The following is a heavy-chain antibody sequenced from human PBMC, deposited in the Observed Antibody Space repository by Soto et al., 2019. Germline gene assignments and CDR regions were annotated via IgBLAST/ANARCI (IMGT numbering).Heavy chain of an antibody. CDR3: ARGGFSYGTGIEH. CDR2: KKQDGSEE. V-gene: IGHV3-7*01. J-gene: IGHJ4*02. D-gene: IGHD5-18*01. Sequence: EVQLVESGGGLVQPGGSLRLSCAASGFSISRYWMSWVRQAPGKGLEWVADKKQDGSEEYYADSVKGRFTVSRDSAKNSLYLQLTSLRVEDTALYYCARGGFSYGTGIEHWGQGTLVTVSS. CDR1: GFSISRYW.